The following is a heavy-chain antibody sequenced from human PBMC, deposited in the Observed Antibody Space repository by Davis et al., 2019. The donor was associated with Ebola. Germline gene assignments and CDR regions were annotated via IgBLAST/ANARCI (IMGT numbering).Heavy chain of an antibody. CDR3: AKGVVPAAALYYYGMDV. CDR1: GFSVSNHY. Sequence: GESLKISCAASGFSVSNHYMGWVRQAPGKGLEWVAVISYDGSNKYYADSVKGRFTISRDNSKNTLYLQMNSLRAEDTAVYYCAKGVVPAAALYYYGMDVWGQGTTVTVSS. V-gene: IGHV3-30*18. J-gene: IGHJ6*02. CDR2: ISYDGSNK. D-gene: IGHD2-2*01.